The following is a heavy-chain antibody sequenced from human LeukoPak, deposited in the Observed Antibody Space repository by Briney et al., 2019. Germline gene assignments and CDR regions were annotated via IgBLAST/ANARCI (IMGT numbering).Heavy chain of an antibody. V-gene: IGHV4-38-2*02. CDR2: IYHTGTT. CDR3: ARLRLGAPGPSNYFDY. D-gene: IGHD3-16*01. J-gene: IGHJ4*02. Sequence: PSETLSLTCTVSRYSISSGYYWGWIRPPPGKGREGIGNIYHTGTTHYNPSLWSRVTISVDTSKNQFSLRLSSLTAADTAVYYCARLRLGAPGPSNYFDYWGQGTLVTVSS. CDR1: RYSISSGYY.